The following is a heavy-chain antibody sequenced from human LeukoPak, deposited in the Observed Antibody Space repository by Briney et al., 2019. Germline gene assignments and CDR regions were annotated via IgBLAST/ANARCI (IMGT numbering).Heavy chain of an antibody. V-gene: IGHV4-39*01. J-gene: IGHJ4*02. D-gene: IGHD5-18*01. CDR3: ASQRGYSYGRFDY. CDR2: IYYSGGT. Sequence: PSETLSLTCSVSGGSITSRNYYWGWIRQPPGKGLEWIGSIYYSGGTYYNASLKSRVTISVDTSKNQFSLRLNSMTAADTAVYYCASQRGYSYGRFDYWGQGTLVTVSS. CDR1: GGSITSRNYY.